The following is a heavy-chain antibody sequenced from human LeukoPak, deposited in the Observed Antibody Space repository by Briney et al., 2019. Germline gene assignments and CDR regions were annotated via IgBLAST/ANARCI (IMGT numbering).Heavy chain of an antibody. CDR3: VTIRSYYFDY. Sequence: PGGSLRLSCAASGFTFSSYGMHWDRQAPGKGLEWVAFIRYDGSNKYYADSVKGRFTISRDNSKNTLYLQMNSLRAEDTAVYYCVTIRSYYFDYWGQGTLVTVSS. V-gene: IGHV3-30*02. J-gene: IGHJ4*02. D-gene: IGHD3-16*02. CDR2: IRYDGSNK. CDR1: GFTFSSYG.